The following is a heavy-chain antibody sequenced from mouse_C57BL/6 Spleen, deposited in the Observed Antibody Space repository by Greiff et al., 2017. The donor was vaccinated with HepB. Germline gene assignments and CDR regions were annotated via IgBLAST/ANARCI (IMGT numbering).Heavy chain of an antibody. CDR2: IYPSDSET. D-gene: IGHD2-12*01. CDR3: ARGYSRWYFDV. V-gene: IGHV1-61*01. CDR1: GYTFTSYW. J-gene: IGHJ1*03. Sequence: VKQSCKASGYTFTSYWMDWVKQRPGQGLEWIGNIYPSDSETHYNQKFKDKATLTVDKSSSTAYMQLSSLTSEDSAVYYCARGYSRWYFDVWGTGTTVTVSS.